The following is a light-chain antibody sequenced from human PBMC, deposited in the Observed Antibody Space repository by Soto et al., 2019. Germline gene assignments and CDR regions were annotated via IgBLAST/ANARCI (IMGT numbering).Light chain of an antibody. CDR2: GGS. CDR1: RAINSY. V-gene: IGKV1-9*01. J-gene: IGKJ4*01. Sequence: IQLTQSPSSLSASVGDRVTITCRASRAINSYLAWYQQEPGKAPKLLIYGGSTLQSGVPSRFSGSGSGTDFTLTISSLQSEDFATYYCQHLNAFPLTFGGGTKVEI. CDR3: QHLNAFPLT.